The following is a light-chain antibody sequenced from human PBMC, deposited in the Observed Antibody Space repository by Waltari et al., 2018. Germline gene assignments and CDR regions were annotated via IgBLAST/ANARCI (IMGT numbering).Light chain of an antibody. CDR2: YDN. J-gene: IGLJ1*01. CDR3: QVWDANTDPGV. Sequence: SYVLTQPPSVSVAPGETARITCGGNHIESKSVNWYRPRPGQAPVVVISYDNDRAAGIPERFSGSNSGNTATLTISRVEAGDEADYYCQVWDANTDPGVFGTGTEVTVL. V-gene: IGLV3-21*01. CDR1: HIESKS.